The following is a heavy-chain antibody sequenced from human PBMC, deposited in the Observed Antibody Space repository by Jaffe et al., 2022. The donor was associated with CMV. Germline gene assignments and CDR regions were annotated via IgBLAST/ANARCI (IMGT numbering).Heavy chain of an antibody. CDR3: AKDHSRGWYNPYFDY. CDR2: ISYDGSNK. D-gene: IGHD6-19*01. CDR1: GFTFSSYG. Sequence: QVQLVESGGGVVQPGRSLRLSCAASGFTFSSYGMHWVRQAPGKGLEWVAVISYDGSNKYYADSVKGRFTISRDNSKNTLYLQMNSLRAEDTAVYYCAKDHSRGWYNPYFDYWGQGTLVTVSS. J-gene: IGHJ4*02. V-gene: IGHV3-30*18.